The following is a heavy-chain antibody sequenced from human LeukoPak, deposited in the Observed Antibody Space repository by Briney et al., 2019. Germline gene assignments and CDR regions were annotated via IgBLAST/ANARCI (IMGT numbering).Heavy chain of an antibody. Sequence: TSETLSLTCTVSGGSISSYYWSWIRQPAGKGLEWIGRIYTSGSTNYNPSLKSRVTMSVDTSKNQFSLKLSSVTAADTAVSYCARVMGSGDYYYYGMDVWGQGTTVTVSS. J-gene: IGHJ6*02. V-gene: IGHV4-4*07. CDR3: ARVMGSGDYYYYGMDV. CDR2: IYTSGST. D-gene: IGHD6-19*01. CDR1: GGSISSYY.